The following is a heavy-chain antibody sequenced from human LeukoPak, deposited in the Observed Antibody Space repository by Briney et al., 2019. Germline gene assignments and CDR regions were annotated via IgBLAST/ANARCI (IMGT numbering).Heavy chain of an antibody. V-gene: IGHV3-21*04. J-gene: IGHJ1*01. CDR2: ISSSSSYI. CDR3: AVDYGDYEYFQH. Sequence: PGGSLRLSCAASGFTFSRYSMNWVRQAPGKGLEWVSSISSSSSYIYYADSVKGRFTISRDNAKNSLYLQMNSLRAEDTAVYYCAVDYGDYEYFQHWGQGTLVTVSS. D-gene: IGHD4-17*01. CDR1: GFTFSRYS.